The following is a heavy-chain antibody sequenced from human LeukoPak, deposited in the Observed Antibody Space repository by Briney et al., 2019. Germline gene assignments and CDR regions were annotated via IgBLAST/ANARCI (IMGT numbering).Heavy chain of an antibody. Sequence: ASVKVSCKASGYTFNGYYKHWVRQAPGQGLEWMGWINPNSGGTNYAQKFQGRVTMTRDTSISTAYMELSRLRSDDTAMYYCARGQQWLEAFEHWGQGTLVTVSS. CDR2: INPNSGGT. J-gene: IGHJ4*02. CDR3: ARGQQWLEAFEH. D-gene: IGHD6-19*01. V-gene: IGHV1-2*02. CDR1: GYTFNGYY.